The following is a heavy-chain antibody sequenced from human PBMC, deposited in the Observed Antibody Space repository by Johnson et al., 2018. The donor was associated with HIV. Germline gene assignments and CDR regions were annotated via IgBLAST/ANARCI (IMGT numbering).Heavy chain of an antibody. J-gene: IGHJ3*02. Sequence: VQLVESGGGLVQRGGSLRRSCAASGFTFNTYVMNWVRQAPGQGLEWISFISSSGSTIYYAESVKVRFTISRDNAKNSLYLQMNSLRAEDTAVYYCASPKTPTRVVRGAFDIWGQGTMVTVSS. CDR2: ISSSGSTI. CDR1: GFTFNTYV. V-gene: IGHV3-48*04. D-gene: IGHD3-10*01. CDR3: ASPKTPTRVVRGAFDI.